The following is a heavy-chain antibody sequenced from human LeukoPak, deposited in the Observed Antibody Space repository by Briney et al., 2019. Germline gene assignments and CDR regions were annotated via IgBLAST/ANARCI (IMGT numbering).Heavy chain of an antibody. D-gene: IGHD6-6*01. J-gene: IGHJ4*02. V-gene: IGHV4-59*01. CDR3: ARTRIAARAFDY. CDR1: GGSISSYY. CDR2: IYYSGST. Sequence: SETLSLTCTVSGGSISSYYWSWIRQPPGKGLEWIGYIYYSGSTNYNPSLKSRVTISVDTSKNPFSLKLSSATAADTAVYYCARTRIAARAFDYWGQGTLVTVSS.